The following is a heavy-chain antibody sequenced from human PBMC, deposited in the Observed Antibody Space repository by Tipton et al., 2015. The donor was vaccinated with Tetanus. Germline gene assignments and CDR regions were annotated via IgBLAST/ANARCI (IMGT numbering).Heavy chain of an antibody. CDR3: AILPKHWLAPRGAP. V-gene: IGHV4-31*03. J-gene: IGHJ5*02. CDR2: VYYSGST. CDR1: GGSISSGGFF. D-gene: IGHD6-19*01. Sequence: TLSLTCTVSGGSISSGGFFWNWIRQFPGKGLEWIGYVYYSGSTFYNPSLKSRVSISVDTSKNQFSLNLTSVTAADTAVYYCAILPKHWLAPRGAPWGQGILVSVSS.